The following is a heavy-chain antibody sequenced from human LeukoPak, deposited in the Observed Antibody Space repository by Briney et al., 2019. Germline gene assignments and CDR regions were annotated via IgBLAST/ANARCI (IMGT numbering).Heavy chain of an antibody. CDR1: GYTFTGYY. Sequence: ASVKVSCKASGYTFTGYYMHWVRQAPGQGLEWMGWINPNSGGTNYAQEFQGRVTMTRDTSISTAYMELSRLRSDDTAVYYCARDLKGYYSIFDPWGQGTLVTVSS. D-gene: IGHD3-3*01. V-gene: IGHV1-2*02. CDR2: INPNSGGT. CDR3: ARDLKGYYSIFDP. J-gene: IGHJ5*02.